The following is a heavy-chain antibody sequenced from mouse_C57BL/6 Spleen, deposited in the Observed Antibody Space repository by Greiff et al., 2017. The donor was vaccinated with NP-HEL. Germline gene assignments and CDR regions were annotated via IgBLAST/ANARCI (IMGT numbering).Heavy chain of an antibody. J-gene: IGHJ3*01. CDR2: IDPSDSET. V-gene: IGHV1-52*01. D-gene: IGHD2-4*01. CDR3: ARVFDYDDGGFAY. Sequence: VQLQQPGAELVRPGSSVKLSCKASGYTFTSYWMHWVKQRPIQGLEWIGNIDPSDSETHYNQKFKDKATLTVDKSSSTAYMQLSSLTSEDSAGYYCARVFDYDDGGFAYWGQGTMVTVSA. CDR1: GYTFTSYW.